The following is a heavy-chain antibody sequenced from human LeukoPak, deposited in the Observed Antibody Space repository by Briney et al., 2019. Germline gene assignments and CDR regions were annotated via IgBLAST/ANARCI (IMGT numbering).Heavy chain of an antibody. CDR3: ARGRSNHYYDSSGYYSGRVKRSNWFDP. Sequence: SETLSLTCAVYGGSFSGYYWSWIRQPPGNGLEWIGEINHGGSTNYNPSLKSRVTISVDTSKNQFSLKLSSVTAADTAVYYCARGRSNHYYDSSGYYSGRVKRSNWFDPWGQGTLVTVSS. CDR1: GGSFSGYY. V-gene: IGHV4-34*01. D-gene: IGHD3-22*01. J-gene: IGHJ5*02. CDR2: INHGGST.